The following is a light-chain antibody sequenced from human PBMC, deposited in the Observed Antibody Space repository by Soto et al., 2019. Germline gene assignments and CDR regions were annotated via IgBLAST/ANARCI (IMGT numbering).Light chain of an antibody. CDR1: QSVGSSY. J-gene: IGKJ1*01. CDR2: GAS. Sequence: DIVLTQSPGTLSLSPGERATLSCRASQSVGSSYLAWYQQKPGQAPRLLIYGASSRATGVPDRFSGSGSGTDFTLTISRLEPEDFAMYYCQQCGFSWTFGQGTKVEIK. V-gene: IGKV3-20*01. CDR3: QQCGFSWT.